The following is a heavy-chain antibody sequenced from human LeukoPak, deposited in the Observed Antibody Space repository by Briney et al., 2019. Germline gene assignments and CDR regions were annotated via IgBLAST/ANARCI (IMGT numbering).Heavy chain of an antibody. CDR3: ARVRGSVRGVVDY. V-gene: IGHV3-53*01. D-gene: IGHD3-10*01. J-gene: IGHJ4*02. CDR2: IYSGGST. CDR1: GFTVSSNY. Sequence: PGGSLRLSCAASGFTVSSNYMSWVRQAPGKGLEWVSVIYSGGSTYYADSVKGRFTISRDNSKNTLYLQMNSLRAEDTAVYYCARVRGSVRGVVDYWGQGTLVTVS.